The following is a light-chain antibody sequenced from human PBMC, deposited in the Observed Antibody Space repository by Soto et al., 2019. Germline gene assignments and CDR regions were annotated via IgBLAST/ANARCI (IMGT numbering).Light chain of an antibody. CDR1: QSISNW. CDR2: DAS. V-gene: IGKV1-5*01. J-gene: IGKJ1*01. Sequence: IHMTQSPSTLSAYIGNRVTITCRASQSISNWLAWYQQKQGKAPKIMIYDASTLESGVPSRFSASGLGTEFTLTISSLQSEDFATYYCQQYNGYSWAFGQGTKVDIK. CDR3: QQYNGYSWA.